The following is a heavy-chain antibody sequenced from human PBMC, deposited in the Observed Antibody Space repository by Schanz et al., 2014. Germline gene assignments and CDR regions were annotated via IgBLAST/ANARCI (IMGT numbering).Heavy chain of an antibody. CDR1: GFTVSDHY. CDR2: VRNRRNSDII. V-gene: IGHV3-72*01. Sequence: EVQLVESGGGLVQPGGSLRLSCAVSGFTVSDHYMDWVRQAPGKGLEWLGRVRNRRNSDIIEYAASVEGRFTISRDESKNSVYLQMNSLQTDDTAVYYCFSMHYGYSVYWGQGTLVTVSS. J-gene: IGHJ4*02. CDR3: FSMHYGYSVY. D-gene: IGHD5-18*01.